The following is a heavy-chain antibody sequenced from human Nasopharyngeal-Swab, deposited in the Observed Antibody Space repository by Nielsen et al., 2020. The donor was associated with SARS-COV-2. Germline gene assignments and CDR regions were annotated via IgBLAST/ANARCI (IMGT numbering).Heavy chain of an antibody. CDR3: ARPIAVAGRRVDYYYGMDV. CDR1: GYTLTSYG. CDR2: IIPIFGTA. J-gene: IGHJ6*02. V-gene: IGHV1-69*13. Sequence: SVKVSCKASGYTLTSYGISWVRQAPGQGLEWMGGIIPIFGTANYAQKFQGRVTITADESTSTAYMELSSLRSEDTAVYYCARPIAVAGRRVDYYYGMDVWGQGTTVTVSS. D-gene: IGHD6-19*01.